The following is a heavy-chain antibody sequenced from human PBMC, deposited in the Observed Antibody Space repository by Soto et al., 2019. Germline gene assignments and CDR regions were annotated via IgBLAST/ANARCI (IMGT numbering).Heavy chain of an antibody. Sequence: SETLSLTCTVSGGSMSRGDYYWSWIRQPPGKGLGWIGFIYHTGSTYYSPSLKSRVAISVDTSKNQFSLKLSSVTAADTAVYFCARATLRFFSDYWGQGTLVTVSS. V-gene: IGHV4-30-4*01. D-gene: IGHD3-3*01. J-gene: IGHJ4*02. CDR1: GGSMSRGDYY. CDR2: IYHTGST. CDR3: ARATLRFFSDY.